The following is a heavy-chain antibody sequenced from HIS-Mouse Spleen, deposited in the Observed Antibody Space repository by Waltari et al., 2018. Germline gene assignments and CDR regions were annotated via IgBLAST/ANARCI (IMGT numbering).Heavy chain of an antibody. CDR2: INHSGST. CDR1: GGSFSGYY. Sequence: QVQLQQWGAGLLKPSETLSLTCAVYGGSFSGYYWSWIRQPPGKGLEWIGEINHSGSTNYNPSLKSRVTISVDTSKNQFSLKLSSVTAADTAVYYCAREKRRSSTSCYGYFDYWGQGTLVTVSS. V-gene: IGHV4-34*01. D-gene: IGHD2-2*01. CDR3: AREKRRSSTSCYGYFDY. J-gene: IGHJ4*02.